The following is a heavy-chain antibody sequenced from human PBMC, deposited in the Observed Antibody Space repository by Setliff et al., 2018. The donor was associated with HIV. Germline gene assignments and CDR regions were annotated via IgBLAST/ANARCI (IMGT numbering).Heavy chain of an antibody. CDR1: GPSINIHY. V-gene: IGHV4-59*11. D-gene: IGHD4-17*01. Sequence: LSETLSLTCTVSGPSINIHYWSWIRQSPGKAFEWIGYIYSTGSTNYNPSLQSRVTISMVASRNQFSLKVTSVTAADTAVYYCAKGAGFYGDYTFDHWGQGRQVTVSS. CDR3: AKGAGFYGDYTFDH. J-gene: IGHJ4*02. CDR2: IYSTGST.